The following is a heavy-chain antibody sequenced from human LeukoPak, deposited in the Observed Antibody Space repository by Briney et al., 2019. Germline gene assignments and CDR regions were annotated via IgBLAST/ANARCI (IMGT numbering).Heavy chain of an antibody. D-gene: IGHD3-10*01. CDR1: GGSISSYY. CDR2: IYYSGST. V-gene: IGHV4-59*12. Sequence: SETLSLTCTVSGGSISSYYWSWIRQPPGKGLEWIGYIYYSGSTNYNPSLKSRVTISVDTSKNQFSLKLSSVTAADTAVYYCARRLVREVIAGGAFDIWGQGTMVTVSS. J-gene: IGHJ3*02. CDR3: ARRLVREVIAGGAFDI.